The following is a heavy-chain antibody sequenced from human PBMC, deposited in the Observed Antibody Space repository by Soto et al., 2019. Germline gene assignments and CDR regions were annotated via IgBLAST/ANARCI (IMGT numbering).Heavy chain of an antibody. CDR1: GFTFSSYA. J-gene: IGHJ3*02. V-gene: IGHV3-23*01. Sequence: GESLKISCVASGFTFSSYAMSWVRQAPGKGLEWVSAISGSGGSTYYADSVKGRFTISRDNSKNTLYLQMNSLRAEDTAVYYCAKDLRKRHVYAMTDAFDIWGQGTMVTVSS. CDR2: ISGSGGST. CDR3: AKDLRKRHVYAMTDAFDI. D-gene: IGHD2-8*01.